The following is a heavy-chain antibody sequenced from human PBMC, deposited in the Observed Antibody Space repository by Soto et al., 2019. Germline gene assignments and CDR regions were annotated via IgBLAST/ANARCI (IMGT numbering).Heavy chain of an antibody. CDR1: GFTFSSYA. J-gene: IGHJ4*02. CDR3: AKDYRLGELSFQ. CDR2: ISGSGGST. Sequence: PGGPLRLSCAASGFTFSSYAMSWVRQSPGKGLEWVSAISGSGGSTYYADSVKGRFTISRDNSKNTLYLQMNSLRAEDTAVYYCAKDYRLGELSFQWGQGTLVTVSS. D-gene: IGHD3-16*02. V-gene: IGHV3-23*01.